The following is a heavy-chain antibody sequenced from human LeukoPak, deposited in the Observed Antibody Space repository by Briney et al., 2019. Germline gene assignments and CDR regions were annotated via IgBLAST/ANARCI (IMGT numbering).Heavy chain of an antibody. D-gene: IGHD2-15*01. Sequence: SVKVSCKASGGTFSSYAISWVRQAPGQGLEWMGRIIPIFGTANYAQKFQGRVTITTDESTSTAYMELSSLRSEDTAVYYCARGYSGYGNHCSGGSCYYYYMDVWGKGTTVTVSS. CDR3: ARGYSGYGNHCSGGSCYYYYMDV. CDR1: GGTFSSYA. CDR2: IIPIFGTA. V-gene: IGHV1-69*05. J-gene: IGHJ6*03.